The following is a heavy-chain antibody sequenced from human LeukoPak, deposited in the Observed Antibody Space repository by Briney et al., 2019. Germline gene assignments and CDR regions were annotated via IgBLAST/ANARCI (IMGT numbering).Heavy chain of an antibody. CDR1: EYTITGYD. V-gene: IGHV1-8*01. CDR3: ARGRGGYSYEWPFDY. Sequence: ASVKVSRKASEYTITGYDINGVRQATGQGLEWMGWMNPNSGNTGYAQKFQGRVTMTRNTSISTAYMELSSLRSEDTAVYYCARGRGGYSYEWPFDYWGQGTLVTVSS. CDR2: MNPNSGNT. D-gene: IGHD5-18*01. J-gene: IGHJ4*02.